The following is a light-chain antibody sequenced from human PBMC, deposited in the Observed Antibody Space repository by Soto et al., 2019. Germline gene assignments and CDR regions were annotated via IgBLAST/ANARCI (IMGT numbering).Light chain of an antibody. CDR3: QQSYSTWT. CDR1: QNIDTF. J-gene: IGKJ1*01. V-gene: IGKV1-39*01. Sequence: DIQVAQSPSSLFPSLGDRVTITFRASQNIDTFLNWYQQKPGKAPKLLIYVASNLQSGVPSRFSGSGSGTDFTPTISSLQPEDFATYYCQQSYSTWTFGQGTKVDIK. CDR2: VAS.